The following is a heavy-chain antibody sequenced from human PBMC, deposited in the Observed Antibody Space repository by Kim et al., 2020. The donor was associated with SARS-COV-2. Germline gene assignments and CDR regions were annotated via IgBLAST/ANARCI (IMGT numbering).Heavy chain of an antibody. CDR1: GFTFSNAW. Sequence: GGSLRLSCAASGFTFSNAWMSWVRQAPGKGLEWVGRIKSKTDGGTTDYAAPVKGRFTISRDDSKNTLYLQMNSLKTEDTAVYYCTTDRSEGVRGVSYYYYGMDVWGQGTTVTVSS. CDR3: TTDRSEGVRGVSYYYYGMDV. J-gene: IGHJ6*02. D-gene: IGHD3-10*01. V-gene: IGHV3-15*01. CDR2: IKSKTDGGTT.